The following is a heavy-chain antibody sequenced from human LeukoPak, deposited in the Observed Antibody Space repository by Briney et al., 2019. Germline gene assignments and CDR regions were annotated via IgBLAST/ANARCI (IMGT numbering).Heavy chain of an antibody. CDR2: INPSGGTT. CDR3: ARDPGSYRAFDI. V-gene: IGHV1-46*01. D-gene: IGHD1-26*01. J-gene: IGHJ3*02. CDR1: GYTFTSYY. Sequence: ASVKVSCKASGYTFTSYYFHWVRQAPGQGLEWMGIINPSGGTTGYAQKFQGRVTMTRDTSTSTVYMEVSSLRSEDTAVFYCARDPGSYRAFDIWGQGTMVTVSS.